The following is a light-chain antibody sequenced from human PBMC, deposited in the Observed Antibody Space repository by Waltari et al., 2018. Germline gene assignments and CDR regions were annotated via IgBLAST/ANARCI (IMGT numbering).Light chain of an antibody. CDR1: NSDVGGYDY. CDR2: DVS. V-gene: IGLV2-14*03. J-gene: IGLJ2*01. CDR3: NSYSTTSAPVV. Sequence: QSALTQPASVSGSPGQSITISCTGTNSDVGGYDYVSWYQQHAGQAPKLVIYDVSNRPSWVSNRFSGSKSGNTASLTIAGLQAEDEANYYCNSYSTTSAPVVFGGGTTLTVL.